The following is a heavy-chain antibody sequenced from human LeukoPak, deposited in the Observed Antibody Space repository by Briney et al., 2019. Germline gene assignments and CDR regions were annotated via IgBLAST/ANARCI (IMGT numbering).Heavy chain of an antibody. CDR1: GYTFTDYY. D-gene: IGHD5-12*01. CDR2: INPNSGGT. J-gene: IGHJ5*02. V-gene: IGHV1-2*02. Sequence: ASVKVSCRASGYTFTDYYIHWVRQAPGQGLEWMGWINPNSGGTKYAQKFQGRVTMTTDTSISTAYMEMSRLTSDDTAVYYCARDAHNGYEFHDWFDPWGQGALVTVSS. CDR3: ARDAHNGYEFHDWFDP.